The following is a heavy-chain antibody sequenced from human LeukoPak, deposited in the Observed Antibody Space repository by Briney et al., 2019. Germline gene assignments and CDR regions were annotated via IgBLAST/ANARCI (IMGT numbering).Heavy chain of an antibody. CDR3: ARIIAASATWDY. CDR2: INPSGGST. CDR1: GYTFTTYY. V-gene: IGHV1-46*01. J-gene: IGHJ4*02. Sequence: SVKVSCKASGYTFTTYYLHWVRQAPGQGLEWMGLINPSGGSTSYAQKFQGRVTMTRDTSTITVYMELSSLRSEDTAVYYCARIIAASATWDYWGQGTLVTVSS. D-gene: IGHD6-13*01.